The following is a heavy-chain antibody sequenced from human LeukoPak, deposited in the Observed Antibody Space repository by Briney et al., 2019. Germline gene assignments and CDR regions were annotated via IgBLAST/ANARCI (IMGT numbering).Heavy chain of an antibody. D-gene: IGHD1-26*01. J-gene: IGHJ2*01. CDR3: AKDRASSWWYFDL. CDR2: IRYDGSTK. CDR1: EFTFSSYG. V-gene: IGHV3-30*02. Sequence: PGGSLRLSCVASEFTFSSYGMHWVRQAPGKGLEWVAFIRYDGSTKYYTNSVKGRFTISRDNSKNTLYLQMNSLTTEDTAVYYCAKDRASSWWYFDLWGRGTLVTVSS.